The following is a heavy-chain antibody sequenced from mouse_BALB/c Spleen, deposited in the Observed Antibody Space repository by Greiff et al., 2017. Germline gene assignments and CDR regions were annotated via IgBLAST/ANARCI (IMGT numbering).Heavy chain of an antibody. CDR2: ISSGGSNT. Sequence: EVMLVESGGGLVKPGGSLKLSCAASGFTFSSYAMSWVRQTPEKRLVWVATISSGGSNTYYPDSVKVRFTISRDNAKNTLYLQMSSLRSEDTAMYYCARQEGKYDAMDYRGQGTSDTVSA. V-gene: IGHV5-9-3*01. CDR3: ARQEGKYDAMDY. CDR1: GFTFSSYA. D-gene: IGHD2-1*01. J-gene: IGHJ4*01.